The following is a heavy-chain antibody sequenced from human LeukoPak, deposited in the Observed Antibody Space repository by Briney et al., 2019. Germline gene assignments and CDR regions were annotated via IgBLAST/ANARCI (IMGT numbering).Heavy chain of an antibody. CDR3: AKSQYSFASGSSRPLFDY. CDR1: GYTFTSCD. J-gene: IGHJ4*02. V-gene: IGHV1-2*02. Sequence: ASVKVSCKASGYTFTSCDINWVRQATGQGLEWMGWMNPNSGGTYFAQKFEARVTLTRDTSINTGYLEMRGLTSDDTAVYYRAKSQYSFASGSSRPLFDYWGPGTLVSVSS. D-gene: IGHD3-10*01. CDR2: MNPNSGGT.